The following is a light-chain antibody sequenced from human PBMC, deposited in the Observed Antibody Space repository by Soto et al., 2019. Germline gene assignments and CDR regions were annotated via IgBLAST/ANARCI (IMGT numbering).Light chain of an antibody. J-gene: IGKJ4*01. CDR2: AAS. CDR1: QSISVW. CDR3: QQLRSYPST. V-gene: IGKV1-5*01. Sequence: DIQMTQSPSTLSASVGDRVTITCRASQSISVWLAWYQQKPGKAPNLLIYAASTLQSGVPSRFSGSGFGTDFTLTISSLQAEDFASYYCQQLRSYPSTFGGGTKVDIK.